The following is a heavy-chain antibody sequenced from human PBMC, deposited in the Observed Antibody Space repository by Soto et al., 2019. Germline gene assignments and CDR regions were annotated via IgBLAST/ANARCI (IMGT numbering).Heavy chain of an antibody. Sequence: QVQLVQSGAEVKKPGSSVKVSCKASGGTFSSYAISWVRQAPGQGLEWMGGIIPIFGTADYAQKFQGRVTITADESTSTGYMALSSLRSEDTAVYYCASPTVGYYNGMDVWGQGTTVTVSS. J-gene: IGHJ6*02. D-gene: IGHD4-4*01. CDR3: ASPTVGYYNGMDV. CDR2: IIPIFGTA. CDR1: GGTFSSYA. V-gene: IGHV1-69*12.